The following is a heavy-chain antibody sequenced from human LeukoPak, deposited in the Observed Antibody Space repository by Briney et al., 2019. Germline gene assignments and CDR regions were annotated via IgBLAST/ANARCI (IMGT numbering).Heavy chain of an antibody. CDR1: GYTFTSYG. Sequence: ASVKASCKASGYTFTSYGISWVRQAPGQGLEWMGWMNPNSGNTGYAQKFQGRVTMTRNTSISTAYMELSSLKSEDTAVYYCARGRRYSGYDAFGYWGQGALVTVSS. CDR3: ARGRRYSGYDAFGY. D-gene: IGHD5-12*01. J-gene: IGHJ4*02. V-gene: IGHV1-8*02. CDR2: MNPNSGNT.